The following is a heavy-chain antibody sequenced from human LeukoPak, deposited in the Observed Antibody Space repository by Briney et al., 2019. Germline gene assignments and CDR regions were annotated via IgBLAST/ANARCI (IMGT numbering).Heavy chain of an antibody. D-gene: IGHD3-10*01. V-gene: IGHV3-30-3*01. CDR2: ISYDGSNK. CDR3: ARVYGSGSYPKGYYGMDV. CDR1: GFTFSSYA. J-gene: IGHJ6*02. Sequence: PGRSLRLSCAASGFTFSSYAMHWVRQAPGKGLEWVAVISYDGSNKYYADSVKGRFTISRDNSKNTLYLQMNSLRAEDTAVYYCARVYGSGSYPKGYYGMDVWGQGTTVTVSS.